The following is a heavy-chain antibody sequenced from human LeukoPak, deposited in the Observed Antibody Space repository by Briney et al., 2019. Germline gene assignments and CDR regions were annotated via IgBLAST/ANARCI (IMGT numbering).Heavy chain of an antibody. Sequence: SETLSLTCTVSGGSISSYYWSWIRQPPGKGLEWIGYIYYSGSTNYNPSLKSRVTISVDTSKNQFSLKLSSVTAADTAVYYCARDFADRYDFWSGYYPNWFDPWGQGTLVTVSS. J-gene: IGHJ5*02. CDR3: ARDFADRYDFWSGYYPNWFDP. CDR1: GGSISSYY. CDR2: IYYSGST. V-gene: IGHV4-59*12. D-gene: IGHD3-3*01.